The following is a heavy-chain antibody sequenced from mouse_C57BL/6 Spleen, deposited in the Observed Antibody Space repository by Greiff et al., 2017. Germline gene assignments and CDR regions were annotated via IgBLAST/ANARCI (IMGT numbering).Heavy chain of an antibody. J-gene: IGHJ2*01. Sequence: QVQLQQSGAELARPGASVKLSCKASGYTFTSYGISWVKQRTGQGLEWIGEIYPRSGNTYYNEKFKGKATLTADKSSSTAYMELRSLTSEDSAVYYCARSGGSSGGDYWGQGTTRTVSS. CDR2: IYPRSGNT. D-gene: IGHD1-1*01. CDR3: ARSGGSSGGDY. CDR1: GYTFTSYG. V-gene: IGHV1-81*01.